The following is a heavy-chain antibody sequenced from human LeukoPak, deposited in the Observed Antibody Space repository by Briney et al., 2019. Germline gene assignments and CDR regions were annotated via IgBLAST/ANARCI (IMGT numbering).Heavy chain of an antibody. Sequence: ASEKVSCKASGYTFTSYGISWVRQAPGQGLEWMGWISAYNGNTNYAQKLQGRVTMTTDTSTGTAYMELRSLRSDDTAVYYCARAPLAIVLMVYGGDYWGQGTLVTVSS. V-gene: IGHV1-18*01. CDR2: ISAYNGNT. CDR3: ARAPLAIVLMVYGGDY. D-gene: IGHD2-8*01. J-gene: IGHJ4*02. CDR1: GYTFTSYG.